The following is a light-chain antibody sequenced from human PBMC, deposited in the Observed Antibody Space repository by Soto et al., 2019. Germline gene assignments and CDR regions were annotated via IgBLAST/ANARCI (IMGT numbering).Light chain of an antibody. CDR2: DVS. Sequence: QSALTQPRSVSGSPGQSVTISCTGTSSDVGGYNYVSWYQQHPGKAPKLMIYDVSKRPSGVPDRFSGSKSGNTASLTISGLQAEDEADYYCQSYDISLSGVVFGGGTKLTVL. CDR3: QSYDISLSGVV. J-gene: IGLJ2*01. CDR1: SSDVGGYNY. V-gene: IGLV2-11*01.